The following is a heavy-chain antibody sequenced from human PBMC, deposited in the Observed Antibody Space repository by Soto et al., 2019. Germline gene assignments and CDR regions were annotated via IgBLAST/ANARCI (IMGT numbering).Heavy chain of an antibody. CDR3: AKEIYSSSSDQDY. CDR2: ISWNGGNI. Sequence: EVQLVESGGGLVQPGRSLRLSCAASGFTIDDYAMHWVRQAPGKGLEWVSGISWNGGNIGYADSVKGRFTLSRDNDKNSLFMQMNSLRADDRSLYFCAKEIYSSSSDQDYWGQGTPVTVYS. J-gene: IGHJ4*02. D-gene: IGHD6-6*01. V-gene: IGHV3-9*01. CDR1: GFTIDDYA.